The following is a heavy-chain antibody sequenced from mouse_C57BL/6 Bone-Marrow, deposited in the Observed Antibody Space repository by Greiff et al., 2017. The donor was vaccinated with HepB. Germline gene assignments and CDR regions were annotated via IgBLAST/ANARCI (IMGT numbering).Heavy chain of an antibody. CDR1: GYTFTSYG. J-gene: IGHJ2*01. CDR3: ARGLLLRSPVDY. Sequence: VMLVESGAELARPGASVKLSCKASGYTFTSYGISWVKQRTGQGLEWIGEIYPRSGNTYYNEKFKGKATLTADKSSSTAYMEIRSLTSEDSAVYFCARGLLLRSPVDYWGQGTTLTVSS. CDR2: IYPRSGNT. V-gene: IGHV1-81*01. D-gene: IGHD1-1*01.